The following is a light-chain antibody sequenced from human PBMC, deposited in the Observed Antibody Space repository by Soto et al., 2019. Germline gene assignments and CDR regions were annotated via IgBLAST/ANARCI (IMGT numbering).Light chain of an antibody. CDR3: QQYNNWPLT. V-gene: IGKV2-28*01. J-gene: IGKJ4*01. CDR2: LGS. Sequence: DIVMTQSPLSLPVTPGEPASISCRSRQSLLHSNGYNYLDWYLQKPGQSPQLLIYLGSNRASGVPDRFSGSGSGTDFTLKLSRVEAEDVAVYYCQQYNNWPLTFGAGTKVDIK. CDR1: QSLLHSNGYNY.